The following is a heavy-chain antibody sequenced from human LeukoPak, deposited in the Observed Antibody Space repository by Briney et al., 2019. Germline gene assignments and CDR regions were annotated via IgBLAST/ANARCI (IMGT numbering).Heavy chain of an antibody. CDR2: ISSSSSYI. Sequence: GGSLRLSCVASGFTVSSYIMNRGRQAPGKGLEWVSSISSSSSYIYYADSVKGRFTISRDNAKNSLYLQMNSLRAEDTAVYYCARSESAYNWNLLRWFDPWGQGTLVTVSS. V-gene: IGHV3-21*01. D-gene: IGHD1-20*01. CDR1: GFTVSSYI. CDR3: ARSESAYNWNLLRWFDP. J-gene: IGHJ5*02.